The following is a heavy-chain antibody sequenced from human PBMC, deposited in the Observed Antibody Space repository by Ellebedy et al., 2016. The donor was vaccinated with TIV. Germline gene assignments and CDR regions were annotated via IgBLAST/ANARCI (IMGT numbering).Heavy chain of an antibody. D-gene: IGHD3-9*01. CDR1: GGSVNSGSYF. V-gene: IGHV4-61*03. CDR2: IHYSGNT. Sequence: PSETLSLTCTVSGGSVNSGSYFWSWIRQPPGKGLEWIGYIHYSGNTNYNPSLKSRVTISLDTSKNHFSLKLSSVTAAYTAVYYCAREGYDILTGYSYGMDVWGQGTTVTVSS. CDR3: AREGYDILTGYSYGMDV. J-gene: IGHJ6*02.